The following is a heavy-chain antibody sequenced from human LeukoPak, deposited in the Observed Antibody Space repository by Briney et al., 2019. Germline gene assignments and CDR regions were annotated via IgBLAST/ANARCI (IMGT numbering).Heavy chain of an antibody. J-gene: IGHJ6*02. CDR1: GGSFSGYY. V-gene: IGHV4-34*01. CDR2: INHSGST. Sequence: PSETLSLTCAVYGGSFSGYYWGWIRQPPGKGLEWIGEINHSGSTNYNPSLKSRVTISVDTSKNQFSLKLSSVTAADTAVYYCARGLTQTYYYGMDVWGQGTTVTVSS. CDR3: ARGLTQTYYYGMDV.